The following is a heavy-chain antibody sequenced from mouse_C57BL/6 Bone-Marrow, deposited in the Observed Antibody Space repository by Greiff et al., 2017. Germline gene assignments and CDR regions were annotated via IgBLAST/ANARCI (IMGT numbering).Heavy chain of an antibody. CDR3: AREGYGSSPFDY. Sequence: VQLQQSGPELVKPGASVKISCKASGYAFSSSWMNWVKQRPGKGLEWIGRIYPGDGYTNYNGKFKGKATLTADKSSSTAYMQLSSLTSEDSAVYFCAREGYGSSPFDYWGQGTTLTVSS. V-gene: IGHV1-82*01. CDR1: GYAFSSSW. D-gene: IGHD1-1*01. J-gene: IGHJ2*01. CDR2: IYPGDGYT.